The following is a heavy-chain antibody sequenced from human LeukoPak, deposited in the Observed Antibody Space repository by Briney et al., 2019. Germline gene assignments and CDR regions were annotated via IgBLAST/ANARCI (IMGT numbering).Heavy chain of an antibody. Sequence: GGSLRLSFAASGFTFSDYYMSWIRQAPGKGMEWVSYISSSGSTIYYAVSVKGRFTISGDNAKNSLYLQMNSLRAEDTAVYYCAKARGSSSVYYYYYYMDVWGKGTTVTVSS. CDR2: ISSSGSTI. CDR1: GFTFSDYY. CDR3: AKARGSSSVYYYYYYMDV. J-gene: IGHJ6*03. D-gene: IGHD6-6*01. V-gene: IGHV3-11*01.